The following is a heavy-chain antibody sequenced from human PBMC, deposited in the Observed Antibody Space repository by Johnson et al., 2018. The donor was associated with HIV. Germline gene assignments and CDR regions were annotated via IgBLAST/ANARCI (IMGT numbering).Heavy chain of an antibody. J-gene: IGHJ3*02. V-gene: IGHV3-30-3*01. CDR3: ARVTMIVVVMQAFDI. D-gene: IGHD3-22*01. CDR1: GFTFSSYA. CDR2: LSFDGSNK. Sequence: QVQLVESGGGVVQPGRSLRLSCAASGFTFSSYAMHWVRQAPGMGLEWVSVLSFDGSNKYYADSVKGRFTISRDNSKNTLYLQMNSLRAEDTAVYYCARVTMIVVVMQAFDIWGQGTMVTVSS.